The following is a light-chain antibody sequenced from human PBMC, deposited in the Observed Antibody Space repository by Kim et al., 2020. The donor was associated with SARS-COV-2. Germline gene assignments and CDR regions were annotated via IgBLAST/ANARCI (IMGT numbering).Light chain of an antibody. J-gene: IGKJ2*01. CDR2: EVS. V-gene: IGKV1-9*01. CDR1: QAISTY. CDR3: QQFHNYPYT. Sequence: QLTQSPSSLSASVGDTVTITCRASQAISTYLAWYQQDPGKAPKLQIYEVSTLRSGVPSRFSGSRSGSVFTLTISSLQPEDFATYYCQQFHNYPYTFGQGTKLEI.